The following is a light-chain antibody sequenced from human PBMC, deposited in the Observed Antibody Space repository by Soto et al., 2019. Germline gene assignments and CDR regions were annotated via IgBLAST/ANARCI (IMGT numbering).Light chain of an antibody. CDR1: QSVSSN. Sequence: EIGMTQSPATLSVSPGERATLSCRASQSVSSNLAGYQQKPGQAPRLLIYGASTRATGIPARFSGSGSGTEFTLTISSLQSEDFAGYYCQQYNNWPPYTFGQGNKLEIK. V-gene: IGKV3-15*01. CDR3: QQYNNWPPYT. CDR2: GAS. J-gene: IGKJ2*01.